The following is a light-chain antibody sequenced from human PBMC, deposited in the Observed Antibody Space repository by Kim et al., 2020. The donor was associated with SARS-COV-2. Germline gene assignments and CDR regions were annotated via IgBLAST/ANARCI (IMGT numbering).Light chain of an antibody. J-gene: IGKJ1*01. CDR3: QQYYSYPRT. Sequence: ASTGDRVTITCRASQGISSYLAWYQQKPGKAPKLLIYAASTLQSGVPSRFSGNGSGTDFTLTINCLQSEDFATYYCQQYYSYPRTFGQGTKVDIK. CDR2: AAS. CDR1: QGISSY. V-gene: IGKV1-8*01.